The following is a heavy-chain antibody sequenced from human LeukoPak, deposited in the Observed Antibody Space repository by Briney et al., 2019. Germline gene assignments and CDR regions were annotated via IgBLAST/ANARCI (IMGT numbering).Heavy chain of an antibody. J-gene: IGHJ6*02. Sequence: PSETLSLTCTVSGGSISSGGYYWSWIRQHPGKGLEWIGYIYYSGSTYYNPSLKSRVTISVDTSKNQFSLKLSSVTAADTAVYYCARALPEEMATIWGSYGMDVWGQGTTVTVSS. CDR3: ARALPEEMATIWGSYGMDV. CDR2: IYYSGST. V-gene: IGHV4-31*03. D-gene: IGHD5-24*01. CDR1: GGSISSGGYY.